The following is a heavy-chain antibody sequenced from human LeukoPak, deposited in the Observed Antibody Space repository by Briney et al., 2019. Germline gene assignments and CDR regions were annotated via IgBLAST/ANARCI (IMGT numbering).Heavy chain of an antibody. CDR2: IYYSGST. CDR1: GGSISSYY. CDR3: ARASSYYYMDV. D-gene: IGHD2-2*01. V-gene: IGHV4-59*01. J-gene: IGHJ6*03. Sequence: SETLSLTCTVSGGSISSYYWSWIRQPPGKGLEWIGYIYYSGSTNYNPSLKSRVTISVDTSKNQFSLKLSSVTAADTAVYYCARASSYYYMDVWGKGTTVTVSS.